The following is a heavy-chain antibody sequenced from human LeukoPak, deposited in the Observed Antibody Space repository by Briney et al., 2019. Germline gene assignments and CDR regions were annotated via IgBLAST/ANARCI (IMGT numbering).Heavy chain of an antibody. V-gene: IGHV3-21*01. CDR1: GFTFSSYG. J-gene: IGHJ4*02. Sequence: KSGGSLRLSCAASGFTFSSYGMNWVRQAPGRGLEWVSSISGRSDDIYYADSVKGRFTISRDNAMSSLYLQMNSLRAEDTAVYYCARAPGWNSGSRGYSDYWGQGTLVTVSS. D-gene: IGHD3-22*01. CDR3: ARAPGWNSGSRGYSDY. CDR2: ISGRSDDI.